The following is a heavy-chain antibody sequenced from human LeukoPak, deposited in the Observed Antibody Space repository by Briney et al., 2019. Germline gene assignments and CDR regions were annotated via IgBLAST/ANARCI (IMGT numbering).Heavy chain of an antibody. CDR3: ASSTTVTTYAFDI. J-gene: IGHJ3*02. D-gene: IGHD4-17*01. CDR2: INPSGGST. V-gene: IGHV1-46*03. Sequence: ASVKVSCKASGYTFTSYYMHWVRQAPGQGLEWMGIINPSGGSTSYAQKFQGRVTMTRDMSTSTVYMELSSLRSEDTAVYYCASSTTVTTYAFDIWGQGTMVTVPS. CDR1: GYTFTSYY.